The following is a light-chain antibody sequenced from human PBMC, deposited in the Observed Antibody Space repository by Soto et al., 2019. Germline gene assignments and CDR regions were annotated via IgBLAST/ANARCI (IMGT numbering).Light chain of an antibody. CDR1: QSISSW. Sequence: DSQMTKSNSTISASVVERATITCRASQSISSWLAWYQQKPGKAPKLLIYKASSLESGVPSRFSGSGSGTEFTLTISSLQPDDFATYYCQQYNSYSRKFGQGTKVDIK. CDR3: QQYNSYSRK. CDR2: KAS. J-gene: IGKJ1*01. V-gene: IGKV1-5*03.